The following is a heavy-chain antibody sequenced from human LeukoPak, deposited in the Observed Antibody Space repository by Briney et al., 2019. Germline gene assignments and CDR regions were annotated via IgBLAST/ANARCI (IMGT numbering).Heavy chain of an antibody. CDR3: ARAVEMATPSALDI. J-gene: IGHJ3*02. D-gene: IGHD5-24*01. Sequence: SVKVSCKASGGTFSSYAISWLRQAPGQGLEWMGRIIPILGIANYAQKFQGRVTITADKSTSTAYMELSSLRSEDTAVYYCARAVEMATPSALDIWGQGTMVTVSS. CDR1: GGTFSSYA. V-gene: IGHV1-69*04. CDR2: IIPILGIA.